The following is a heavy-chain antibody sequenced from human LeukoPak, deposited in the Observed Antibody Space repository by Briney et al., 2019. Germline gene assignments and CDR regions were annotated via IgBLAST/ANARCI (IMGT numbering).Heavy chain of an antibody. D-gene: IGHD5-18*01. CDR3: AREFGSQADTAMVMSFDY. J-gene: IGHJ4*02. V-gene: IGHV1-46*01. CDR2: INPSGGST. CDR1: GYTFTSYY. Sequence: ASVKVSCKASGYTFTSYYMHWVRQAPGQGLEWMGIINPSGGSTSYAQKFQGRVTMTRDTSTSTVYMELSSLRSEDTAVYYCAREFGSQADTAMVMSFDYWGQGTLVTVSS.